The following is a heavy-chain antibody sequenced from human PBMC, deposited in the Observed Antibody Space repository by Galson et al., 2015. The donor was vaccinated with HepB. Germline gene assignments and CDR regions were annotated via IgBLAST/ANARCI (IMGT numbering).Heavy chain of an antibody. CDR2: IYYSGST. Sequence: TLSLTCTVSGGSISSSSYYWGWIRQPPGKGLEWIGSIYYSGSTYYNPSLKSRVTISVDTSKNQFSLKLSSVTAADTAVYYCARVVHYYDIYWGQGTLVTVSS. D-gene: IGHD3-22*01. J-gene: IGHJ4*02. V-gene: IGHV4-39*07. CDR1: GGSISSSSYY. CDR3: ARVVHYYDIY.